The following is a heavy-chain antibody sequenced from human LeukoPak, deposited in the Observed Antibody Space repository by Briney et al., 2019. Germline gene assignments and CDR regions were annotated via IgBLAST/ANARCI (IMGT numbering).Heavy chain of an antibody. CDR3: ARSSVTMVRGVIYDAFDI. J-gene: IGHJ3*02. CDR1: GRSINSGGYY. CDR2: IYFSVST. D-gene: IGHD3-10*01. Sequence: SETLSLTCTLSGRSINSGGYYWSWSRHHPGKGLEWIGYIYFSVSTHYHPSLKSRLTISVHQSKNDSSLKLSSVTAADTAVYYCARSSVTMVRGVIYDAFDIWGQGTMVTVSS. V-gene: IGHV4-31*03.